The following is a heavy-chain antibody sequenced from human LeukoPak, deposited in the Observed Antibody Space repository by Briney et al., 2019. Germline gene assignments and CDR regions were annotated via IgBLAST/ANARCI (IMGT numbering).Heavy chain of an antibody. J-gene: IGHJ5*01. CDR2: ISSDGSNR. D-gene: IGHD6-19*01. V-gene: IGHV3-30-3*01. CDR1: GLTFSHYA. CDR3: ARENDTDYRSSPGWFDS. Sequence: GRSLRLSSAAPGLTFSHYAMNWVRRAPGEGLEGGAVISSDGSNRFYADSVKGRFTVSRDNSKSTLYLQMNSLRVEDTAVYYCARENDTDYRSSPGWFDSWGQGTMVTVSS.